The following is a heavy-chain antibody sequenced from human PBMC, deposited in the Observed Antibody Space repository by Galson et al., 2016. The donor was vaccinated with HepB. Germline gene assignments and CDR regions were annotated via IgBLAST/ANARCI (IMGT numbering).Heavy chain of an antibody. Sequence: SLRLSCAASGFLINSNYMSWVRQAPGKGLEWVSIIYSGGSIQYADSVKGRLTVSRDTSKSLMFLQMNSLGAEDTAMYFCARGYTSGVPFWWGQGTPVTVSS. CDR1: GFLINSNY. J-gene: IGHJ4*02. CDR3: ARGYTSGVPFW. D-gene: IGHD2-8*01. V-gene: IGHV3-53*01. CDR2: IYSGGSI.